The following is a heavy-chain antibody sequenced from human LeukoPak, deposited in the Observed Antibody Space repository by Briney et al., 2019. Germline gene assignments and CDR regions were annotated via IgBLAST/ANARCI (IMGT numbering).Heavy chain of an antibody. CDR1: GYTLTELS. V-gene: IGHV1-24*01. CDR3: VTGVMYCGGDSCPGGGDF. Sequence: EASVTVSCKVSGYTLTELSMHWVRQAPGKGLEWMGGLDPEDGETIYAQKFQGRVTMTEDTSTDTAYMELSSLRSEDTAVYYCVTGVMYCGGDSCPGGGDFWGQGTLVSVSS. J-gene: IGHJ4*02. CDR2: LDPEDGET. D-gene: IGHD2-21*01.